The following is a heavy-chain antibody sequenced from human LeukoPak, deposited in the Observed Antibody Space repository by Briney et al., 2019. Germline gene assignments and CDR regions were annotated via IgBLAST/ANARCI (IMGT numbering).Heavy chain of an antibody. CDR1: GFTFDDYA. J-gene: IGHJ4*02. CDR2: ISWNSGSI. D-gene: IGHD6-19*01. V-gene: IGHV3-9*01. Sequence: PGGSLRLSCAASGFTFDDYAMHWVRQAPGKGLEWVSGISWNSGSIGYADSVKGRFTISRDNAKNSLYLQMNSLRAEDTALYYCAKGAAVAGIYDYWGQGTLVTVSS. CDR3: AKGAAVAGIYDY.